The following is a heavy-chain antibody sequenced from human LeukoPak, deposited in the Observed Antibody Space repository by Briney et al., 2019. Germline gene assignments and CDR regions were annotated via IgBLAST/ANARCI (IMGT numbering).Heavy chain of an antibody. J-gene: IGHJ3*02. CDR2: ISDSGGNT. Sequence: PGGSLRLSCASSGFTFSSYAMNWVRQAPGKGLEWVSSISDSGGNTYNADSVKGRFTISRDNSKNTLYLQMNSLRAEDTAVYYCAKDKLFGVGAFDIWGQGTMVTVSS. CDR3: AKDKLFGVGAFDI. D-gene: IGHD3-16*01. CDR1: GFTFSSYA. V-gene: IGHV3-23*01.